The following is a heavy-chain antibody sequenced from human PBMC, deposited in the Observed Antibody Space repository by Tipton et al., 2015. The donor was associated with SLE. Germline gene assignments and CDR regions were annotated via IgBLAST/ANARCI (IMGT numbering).Heavy chain of an antibody. CDR2: INHSGST. CDR3: ATTSRGDWFDP. D-gene: IGHD3-16*01. J-gene: IGHJ5*02. CDR1: GGSFSDYY. V-gene: IGHV4-34*01. Sequence: TLSLTCAVYGGSFSDYYWSWIRQPPGKGLEWIGEINHSGSTNYNPSLKSRVTISVDTSKKQFSLKLSSVTAADTAVYYCATTSRGDWFDPWGRGPLVPASS.